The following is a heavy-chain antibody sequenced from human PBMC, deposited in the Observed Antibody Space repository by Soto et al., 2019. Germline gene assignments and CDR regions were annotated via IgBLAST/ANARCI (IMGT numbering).Heavy chain of an antibody. CDR1: GYTFTSYG. Sequence: ASVKVSCKASGYTFTSYGISWVRQAPGQGLECMGWISAYNGNTNYAQKLQGRVTMTTDTSTSTAYMELRSLRSDDTAVYYCARDYDFWSGYYSGYWEQGSLVTVSS. CDR3: ARDYDFWSGYYSGY. J-gene: IGHJ4*02. D-gene: IGHD3-3*01. CDR2: ISAYNGNT. V-gene: IGHV1-18*04.